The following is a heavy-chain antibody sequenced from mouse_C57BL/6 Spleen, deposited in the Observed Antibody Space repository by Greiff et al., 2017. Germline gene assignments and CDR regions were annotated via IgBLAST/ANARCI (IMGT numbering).Heavy chain of an antibody. J-gene: IGHJ1*03. CDR2: INPNNGGT. CDR3: AREGGNYGSRKGWYFDV. D-gene: IGHD1-1*01. Sequence: VQLQQSGPELVKPGASVKIPCKASGYTFTDYNMDWVKQSHGKSLEWIGDINPNNGGTIYNQKFKGKATLTVDKSSSTAYMELRSLTSEDTAVYYCAREGGNYGSRKGWYFDVWGTGTTVTVSS. V-gene: IGHV1-18*01. CDR1: GYTFTDYN.